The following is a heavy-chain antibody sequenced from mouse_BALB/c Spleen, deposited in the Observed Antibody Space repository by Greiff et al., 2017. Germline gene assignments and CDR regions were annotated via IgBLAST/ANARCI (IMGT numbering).Heavy chain of an antibody. D-gene: IGHD2-4*01. V-gene: IGHV5-17*02. CDR2: ISSGSSTI. CDR1: GFTFSSFG. Sequence: EVMLVESGGGLVQPGGSRKLSCAASGFTFSSFGMHWVRQAPEKGLEWVAYISSGSSTIYYADTVKGRFTISRDNPKNTLFLQMTSLRSEDTAMYYCARLGLRGAMDYWGQGTSVTVSS. J-gene: IGHJ4*01. CDR3: ARLGLRGAMDY.